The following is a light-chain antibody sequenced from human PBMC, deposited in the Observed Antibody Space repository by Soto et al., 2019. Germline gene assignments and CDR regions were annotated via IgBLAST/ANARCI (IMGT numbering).Light chain of an antibody. J-gene: IGKJ3*01. V-gene: IGKV3-11*01. CDR2: DVS. Sequence: PGESASLSCRASQSVSDYLAWYQQKPGQAPRLFIYDVSKRATGIPARFSGSGSGTDFTLTISSLEPEDFAVYYCQQYNKWPPTFGPGTKVDIK. CDR3: QQYNKWPPT. CDR1: QSVSDY.